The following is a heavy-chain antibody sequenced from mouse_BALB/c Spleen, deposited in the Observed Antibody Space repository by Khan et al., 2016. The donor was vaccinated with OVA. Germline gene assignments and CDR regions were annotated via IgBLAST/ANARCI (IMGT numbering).Heavy chain of an antibody. CDR1: GYTFRNYW. V-gene: IGHV1-9*01. Sequence: QVQLKESGAELMKPGASVKISCKATGYTFRNYWIEWVKQRPGHGLEWIGEILPGSGLTNYNEKFKGKATFTADTSSNTAYMQLSSLTSEDSAVYYCARGFPGLAYWGQGTLVTVSA. CDR2: ILPGSGLT. J-gene: IGHJ3*01. CDR3: ARGFPGLAY.